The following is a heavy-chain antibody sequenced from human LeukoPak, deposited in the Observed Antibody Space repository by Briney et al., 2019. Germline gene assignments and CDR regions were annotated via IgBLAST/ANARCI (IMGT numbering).Heavy chain of an antibody. Sequence: PSETLSLTCTVSGGSISSYYWSWIRQPPGKGLEWIGYIYYSGSTNYNPSLKSRVTISVDTSKNQFSLKLSSVTAADTAVYYCAGELAGCIDYWGQGTLVTVSS. V-gene: IGHV4-59*01. J-gene: IGHJ4*02. CDR1: GGSISSYY. CDR2: IYYSGST. D-gene: IGHD2-8*01. CDR3: AGELAGCIDY.